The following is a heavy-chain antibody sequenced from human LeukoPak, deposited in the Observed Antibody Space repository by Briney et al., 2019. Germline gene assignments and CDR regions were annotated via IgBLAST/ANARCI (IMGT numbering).Heavy chain of an antibody. CDR3: AKVGSEMYYYDSSGYYPFDY. Sequence: GGSLRLSCAASGFIFNNYDMSWVRQAPGKGLEWVSSISGSGGSTFYADSVKGRFTISRDNSKNTLYLQMNSLRAEDTAVYYCAKVGSEMYYYDSSGYYPFDYWGQGTLVTVSS. D-gene: IGHD3-22*01. CDR2: ISGSGGST. J-gene: IGHJ4*02. CDR1: GFIFNNYD. V-gene: IGHV3-23*01.